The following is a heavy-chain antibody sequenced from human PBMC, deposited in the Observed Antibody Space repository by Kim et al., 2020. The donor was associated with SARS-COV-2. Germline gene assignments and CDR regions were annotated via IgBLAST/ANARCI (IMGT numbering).Heavy chain of an antibody. CDR2: ISGSGGST. CDR1: GFTFSSYA. V-gene: IGHV3-23*01. J-gene: IGHJ6*02. Sequence: GGSLRLSCAASGFTFSSYAMSWVRQAPGKGLEWVSAISGSGGSTYYADSVKGRFTISRDNSKNTLYLQMNSLRAEDTAVYYCAKDSGIVVVTYYGMDVWGQGTTVTVSS. CDR3: AKDSGIVVVTYYGMDV. D-gene: IGHD3-22*01.